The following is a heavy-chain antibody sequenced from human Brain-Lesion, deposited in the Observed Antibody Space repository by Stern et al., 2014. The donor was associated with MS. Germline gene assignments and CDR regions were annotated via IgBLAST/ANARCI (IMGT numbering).Heavy chain of an antibody. J-gene: IGHJ5*02. CDR1: GGSVSSTSYA. V-gene: IGHV4-39*01. Sequence: QLVESGPGLVKPSETLSLTCTVAGGSVSSTSYAWAWIRQPPGKGLEWIGTIYYSGNTYYSPSLKSRLTISLDTSQNQISLHLGSGTAADTAVYYCAGEEDIRYCSGGSCTGNWFDPWGQGTLVTVSS. CDR3: AGEEDIRYCSGGSCTGNWFDP. CDR2: IYYSGNT. D-gene: IGHD2-15*01.